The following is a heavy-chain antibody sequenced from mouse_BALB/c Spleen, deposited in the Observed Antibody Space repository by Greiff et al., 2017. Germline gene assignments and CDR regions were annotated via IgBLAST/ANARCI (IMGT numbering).Heavy chain of an antibody. CDR3: TRDRELRFDY. V-gene: IGHV5-6-4*01. CDR1: GFTFSSYT. D-gene: IGHD1-1*01. J-gene: IGHJ2*01. CDR2: ISSGGSYT. Sequence: DVKLVESGGGLVKPGGSLKLSCAASGFTFSSYTMSWVRQTPEKRLEWVATISSGGSYTYYPDSVKGRFTISRDNAKNTLYLQMSSLKSEDTAMYYCTRDRELRFDYWGQGTTLTVSS.